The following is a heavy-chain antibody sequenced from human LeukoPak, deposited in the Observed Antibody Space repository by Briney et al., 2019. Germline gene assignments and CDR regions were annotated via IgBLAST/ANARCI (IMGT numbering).Heavy chain of an antibody. Sequence: GGSLRLSCAASEFTFSTYGMHWVRQAPGKGLEWVAVISYDGSYKFYADSVKGRFTISRDDSKSTLYLQMNSLRAEDTAVYYCAKDRYSGLNTIDYWGQGTLVTVSS. V-gene: IGHV3-30*18. CDR3: AKDRYSGLNTIDY. J-gene: IGHJ4*02. CDR2: ISYDGSYK. CDR1: EFTFSTYG. D-gene: IGHD6-13*01.